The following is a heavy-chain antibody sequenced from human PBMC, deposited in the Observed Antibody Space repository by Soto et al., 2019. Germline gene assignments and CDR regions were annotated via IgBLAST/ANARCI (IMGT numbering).Heavy chain of an antibody. J-gene: IGHJ3*02. Sequence: QVQSEQSGAEVKRPGSSVKVSCKTSGGNFNTYPISWVRQAPGHRLEWMGKIIPIFGTPDYAQKFQGRVTINADEATTTVYMELRSLKSDDSAVYYCARDSRLWGSTGWKRENLFDIWGQGTMVTVSS. D-gene: IGHD3-16*01. CDR2: IIPIFGTP. V-gene: IGHV1-69*18. CDR1: GGNFNTYP. CDR3: ARDSRLWGSTGWKRENLFDI.